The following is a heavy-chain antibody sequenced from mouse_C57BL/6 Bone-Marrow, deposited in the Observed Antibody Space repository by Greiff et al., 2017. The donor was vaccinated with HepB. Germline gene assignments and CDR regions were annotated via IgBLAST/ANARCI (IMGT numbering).Heavy chain of an antibody. D-gene: IGHD1-1*01. Sequence: QVQLQQPGAELVRPGTSVKLSCKASGYTFTSYWMHWVKQRPGQGLEWIGVIDPSDSYTNYNQKFKGKATLTVDTSSSTAYMQLSSLTSEDAAVYYCARGTAVVATEYVDVGGTGTTVTVSS. J-gene: IGHJ1*03. CDR3: ARGTAVVATEYVDV. V-gene: IGHV1-59*01. CDR1: GYTFTSYW. CDR2: IDPSDSYT.